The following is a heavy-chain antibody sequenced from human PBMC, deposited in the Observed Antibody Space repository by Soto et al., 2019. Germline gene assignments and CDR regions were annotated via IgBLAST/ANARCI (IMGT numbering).Heavy chain of an antibody. CDR2: ISGSGGST. Sequence: GSLRLSCAASGFTFSSYAMSWVRQAPGKGLEWVSAISGSGGSTYYADSVKGRFTISRDNSKNTLYLQMNSLRAEDTAVYYCAKGRSGWDLKTQNLDYWGQGTLVTVSS. CDR1: GFTFSSYA. J-gene: IGHJ4*02. V-gene: IGHV3-23*01. CDR3: AKGRSGWDLKTQNLDY. D-gene: IGHD6-19*01.